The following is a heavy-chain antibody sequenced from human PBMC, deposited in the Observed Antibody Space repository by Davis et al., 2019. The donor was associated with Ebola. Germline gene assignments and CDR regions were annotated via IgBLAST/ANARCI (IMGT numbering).Heavy chain of an antibody. Sequence: GGSLRLSCAASGFTFSAYAMYWVRQAPGKGLEWVASISYEGSNKYYADSLKGRFTNSRDNSQNTLYLQMNSLGAEDTAVYYCARGSGWYTEYYFDYWGQGTLVTVSS. CDR1: GFTFSAYA. D-gene: IGHD6-19*01. V-gene: IGHV3-30-3*01. CDR2: ISYEGSNK. J-gene: IGHJ4*02. CDR3: ARGSGWYTEYYFDY.